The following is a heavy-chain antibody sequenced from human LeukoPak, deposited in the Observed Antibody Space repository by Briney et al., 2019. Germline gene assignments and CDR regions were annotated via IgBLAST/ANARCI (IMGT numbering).Heavy chain of an antibody. D-gene: IGHD7-27*01. V-gene: IGHV4-34*01. CDR3: ARAGTGDRSAVFDY. CDR1: GGPFSGYY. J-gene: IGHJ4*02. Sequence: PETLSLTCVVYGGPFSGYYWNWIRQPPGKGLEWIGEINHNGYTNYNPSLESRVTISVDTSKNQFSLKVYSLTAADTAVYFCARAGTGDRSAVFDYWGQEILVTVSS. CDR2: INHNGYT.